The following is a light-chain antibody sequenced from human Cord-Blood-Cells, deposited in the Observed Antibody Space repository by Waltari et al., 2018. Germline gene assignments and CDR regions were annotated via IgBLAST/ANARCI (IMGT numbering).Light chain of an antibody. Sequence: IVMIQAPVSLALCLAASAAIHCHSTRSVLYSSNNKNYLAWYQQKPGQPPKLLIYWASTRESGVPDRFSGSGSGTDFTLTISSLQAEDVAVYYCQQYYSTPLTFGGGTKVEIK. V-gene: IGKV4-1*01. CDR1: RSVLYSSNNKNY. J-gene: IGKJ4*01. CDR2: WAS. CDR3: QQYYSTPLT.